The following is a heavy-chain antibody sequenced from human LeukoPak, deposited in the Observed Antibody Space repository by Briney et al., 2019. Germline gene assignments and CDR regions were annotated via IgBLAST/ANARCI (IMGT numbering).Heavy chain of an antibody. V-gene: IGHV3-21*01. CDR2: ISSSSSYI. Sequence: GGSLRLSCAASGFTFSSYSMNWVRQAPGKGLEWVSSISSSSSYIYYADSVKGRFTISRDNAKNSLYLQMNSLRAEDTAVYYCARDPIAGAFDIWGQGTIVTVSS. CDR3: ARDPIAGAFDI. D-gene: IGHD2-21*01. CDR1: GFTFSSYS. J-gene: IGHJ3*02.